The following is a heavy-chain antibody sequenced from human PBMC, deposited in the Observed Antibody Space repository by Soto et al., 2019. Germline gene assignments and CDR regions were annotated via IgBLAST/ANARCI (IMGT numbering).Heavy chain of an antibody. V-gene: IGHV4-39*01. Sequence: PSETLSLTCTVSGGSISSSSYYWGWIRQPPGKGLEWIGSIYYSGSTYYNPSLKSRVTISVDTSKNQFSLKLSPVTAADTAVYYCARLDISDRGYFDYWGQGTLVTAPQ. CDR3: ARLDISDRGYFDY. J-gene: IGHJ4*02. CDR2: IYYSGST. CDR1: GGSISSSSYY. D-gene: IGHD2-2*03.